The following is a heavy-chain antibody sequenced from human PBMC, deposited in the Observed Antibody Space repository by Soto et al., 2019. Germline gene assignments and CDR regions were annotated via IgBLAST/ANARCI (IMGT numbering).Heavy chain of an antibody. CDR2: MNSDGSDT. V-gene: IGHV3-74*01. Sequence: EVQLVESGGALVQPGGSLRLSCEASGFTFSTSWMHWVRQAPGKGLVWVSRMNSDGSDTTYADSVKGRFTMFRDNAKNTLFLQMNSLIAEDTSLYYCVKSGEGYFDFWGQGTLVTVSS. J-gene: IGHJ4*02. CDR3: VKSGEGYFDF. D-gene: IGHD1-26*01. CDR1: GFTFSTSW.